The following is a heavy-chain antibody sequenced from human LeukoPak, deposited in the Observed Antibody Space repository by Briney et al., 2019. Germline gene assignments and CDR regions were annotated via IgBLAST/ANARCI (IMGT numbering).Heavy chain of an antibody. CDR1: GGSISSGGYY. D-gene: IGHD6-13*01. Sequence: SQTLSLTCTVSGGSISSGGYYWSWIRQHPEKGLEWIGYFFYSGSTYYNPSLKSRLTISVDTSKNQFSLKLSSVTAADTAVYYCARDSSPGIGDAFDIWGQGTMVTVSS. CDR2: FFYSGST. CDR3: ARDSSPGIGDAFDI. J-gene: IGHJ3*02. V-gene: IGHV4-31*03.